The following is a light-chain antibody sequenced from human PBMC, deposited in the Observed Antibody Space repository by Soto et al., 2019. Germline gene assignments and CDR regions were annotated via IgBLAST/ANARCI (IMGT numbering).Light chain of an antibody. V-gene: IGLV2-8*01. CDR1: SSDVGGYSY. Sequence: QSALAQPPSASGSPGQSVTISCTGASSDVGGYSYVSWYQQHPGKAPKLMIYEVSKRPSGVPDRFSGSKSGNTASLTVSGLQAEDEADYYCCSCAGGGTSRVFGTGTKVTVL. CDR3: CSCAGGGTSRV. J-gene: IGLJ1*01. CDR2: EVS.